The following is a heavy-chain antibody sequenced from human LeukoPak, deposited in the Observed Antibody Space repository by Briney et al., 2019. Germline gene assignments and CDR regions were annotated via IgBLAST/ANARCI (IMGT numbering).Heavy chain of an antibody. J-gene: IGHJ4*02. CDR3: ARGVCSGGSCGSYFDY. CDR1: GFTFSSYG. V-gene: IGHV3-33*01. CDR2: IWYDGSNK. Sequence: HSGGSLRLSCAASGFTFSSYGMHWVRQAPGKGLEWVAVIWYDGSNKYYADSVKGRFTISRDNSKNTLYLQMNSLRAEDTAVYYCARGVCSGGSCGSYFDYWGQGTLVTVSS. D-gene: IGHD2-15*01.